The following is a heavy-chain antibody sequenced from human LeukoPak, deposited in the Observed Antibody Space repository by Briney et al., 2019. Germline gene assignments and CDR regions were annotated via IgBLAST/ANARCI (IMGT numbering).Heavy chain of an antibody. J-gene: IGHJ5*02. CDR2: INPNSGGT. D-gene: IGHD6-13*01. Sequence: ASVKVSCKASGYTFTDYYMHWVRQAPGQGLEWMGRINPNSGGTKYAQKFQGRVTMTRDTSISTAYMELNRLTSDDTAVYYCARCGDFIAASYNWFDPWGPGTLVTVSS. CDR3: ARCGDFIAASYNWFDP. V-gene: IGHV1-2*06. CDR1: GYTFTDYY.